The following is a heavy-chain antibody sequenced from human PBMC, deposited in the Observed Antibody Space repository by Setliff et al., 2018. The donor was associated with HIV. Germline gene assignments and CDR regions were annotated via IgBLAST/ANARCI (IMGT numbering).Heavy chain of an antibody. D-gene: IGHD3-22*01. CDR3: ARQWRDQYNSGVSTEYFQH. J-gene: IGHJ1*01. V-gene: IGHV4-59*01. CDR2: VYFSGST. CDR1: GGSITTYY. Sequence: PSETLSLTCTVSGGSITTYYWSWVRQPPGKGLEWIGYVYFSGSTNYNPALKSRVTISIDTSKNQFSLKLSSVTAADTAVYYCARQWRDQYNSGVSTEYFQHWGLGTLVTVSS.